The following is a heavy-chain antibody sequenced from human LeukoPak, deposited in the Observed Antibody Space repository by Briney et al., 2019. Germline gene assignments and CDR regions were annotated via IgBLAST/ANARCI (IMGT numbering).Heavy chain of an antibody. V-gene: IGHV3-74*01. D-gene: IGHD1-26*01. CDR3: ARDFSSGSYYGDYYFDY. CDR2: INSDGSST. J-gene: IGHJ4*02. Sequence: PGGSLRLSCAASGFTFSNYWMHWVRQAPGKGLVWVSHINSDGSSTGYADSVKGRFTISRDNAKNTLYLQMTSLRAEDTAVYYCARDFSSGSYYGDYYFDYWGQGTLVTVSS. CDR1: GFTFSNYW.